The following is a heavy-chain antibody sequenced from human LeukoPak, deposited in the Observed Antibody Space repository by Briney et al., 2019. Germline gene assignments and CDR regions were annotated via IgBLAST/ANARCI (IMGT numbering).Heavy chain of an antibody. CDR1: GFTFSAFG. CDR3: AREAGDSSGWYNWFDP. D-gene: IGHD6-19*01. Sequence: PGGSLRLSCAASGFTFSAFGMNWVRQAPGKGREWVANIKQDGSEKNYVDSVKGRFTISRDNAKNSLYLQMNSLRAEDTAVYYCAREAGDSSGWYNWFDPWGQGTLVTVSS. J-gene: IGHJ5*02. V-gene: IGHV3-7*03. CDR2: IKQDGSEK.